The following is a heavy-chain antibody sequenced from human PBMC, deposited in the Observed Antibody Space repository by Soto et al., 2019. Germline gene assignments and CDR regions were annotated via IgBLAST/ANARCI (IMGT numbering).Heavy chain of an antibody. CDR1: GFTFSTYA. D-gene: IGHD1-1*01. V-gene: IGHV3-23*01. CDR2: ISGSGASI. Sequence: EVQLLESGGGLVQPGGSLRLSCAASGFTFSTYAMNWVRQAPGNGLEWVSAISGSGASIHYADSVKGRFTISRDNSKTTLYLPMHSLRDENTAVYPCVKGYWNGDLWGPGTTVTVSS. CDR3: VKGYWNGDL. J-gene: IGHJ6*02.